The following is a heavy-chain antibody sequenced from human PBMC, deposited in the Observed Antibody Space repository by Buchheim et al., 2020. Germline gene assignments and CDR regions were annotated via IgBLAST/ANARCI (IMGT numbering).Heavy chain of an antibody. CDR3: AREIGGLVPPDTDYYYYMDV. Sequence: QVQLQQWGAGLLKPSETLSLTCAVYGGSFSGYYWSWIRQPPGKGLEWIGEINHSGSTNYNPSLKSRVTISVDTSKNQFSLKLSSVTAADTAVYYCAREIGGLVPPDTDYYYYMDVWGKGTT. J-gene: IGHJ6*03. V-gene: IGHV4-34*01. CDR2: INHSGST. CDR1: GGSFSGYY. D-gene: IGHD2-2*01.